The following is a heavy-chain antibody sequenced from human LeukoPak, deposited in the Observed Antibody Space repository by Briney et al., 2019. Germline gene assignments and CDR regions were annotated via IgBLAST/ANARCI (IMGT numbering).Heavy chain of an antibody. D-gene: IGHD4-23*01. CDR3: AASYDGKTSPYDL. Sequence: SETLSLTCTVSNDSISSYCCSWLRQPPGKGLEWIGFMCPSGRTDYNPSLKSRVTMSVDTSKNQLSMELSSLTAADTSVYYCAASYDGKTSPYDLWGHGTLVTVSS. V-gene: IGHV4-4*08. J-gene: IGHJ6*01. CDR2: MCPSGRT. CDR1: NDSISSYC.